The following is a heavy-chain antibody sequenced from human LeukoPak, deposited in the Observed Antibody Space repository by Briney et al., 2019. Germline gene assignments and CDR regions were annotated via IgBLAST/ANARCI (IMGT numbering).Heavy chain of an antibody. CDR2: IYYSGST. J-gene: IGHJ5*02. D-gene: IGHD3-3*01. CDR3: AREGGYDFWAPWFDP. V-gene: IGHV4-61*08. Sequence: SETLSLTCAVSGGSISSGGYSWSWIRQPPGKGLEWIGYIYYSGSTNYNPSLKSRVTISVDTSKNQFSLKLSSVTAADTAVYYCAREGGYDFWAPWFDPWGQGTLVTVSS. CDR1: GGSISSGGYS.